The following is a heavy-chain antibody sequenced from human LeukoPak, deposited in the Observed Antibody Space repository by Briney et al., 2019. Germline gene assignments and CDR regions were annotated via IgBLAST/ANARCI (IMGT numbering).Heavy chain of an antibody. Sequence: GESLRISCKGSGYSFTTYWISWVRQLPGKGLEWMGRIDPSDSYTNYSPSFQGHVTISADKSFSTAYLQWTSLKASDTAMYYCARHAKAYGSSCDYWGQGTLVTVSS. D-gene: IGHD6-13*01. V-gene: IGHV5-10-1*01. CDR1: GYSFTTYW. CDR3: ARHAKAYGSSCDY. CDR2: IDPSDSYT. J-gene: IGHJ4*02.